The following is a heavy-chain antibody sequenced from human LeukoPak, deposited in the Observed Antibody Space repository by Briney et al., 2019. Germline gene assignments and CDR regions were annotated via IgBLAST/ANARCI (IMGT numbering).Heavy chain of an antibody. V-gene: IGHV4-59*08. D-gene: IGHD4-17*01. CDR3: AMQVGIYGDYNNWFDP. J-gene: IGHJ5*02. CDR2: VDYSGST. CDR1: GAPLNNYY. Sequence: PSETLSLTCTVSGAPLNNYYWNWVRQPPGKERGWIGNVDYSGSTRYNPSLKSRATMSLDSSKNQFSLRLTSVTAADMAVYYCAMQVGIYGDYNNWFDPWGQGARVTVSS.